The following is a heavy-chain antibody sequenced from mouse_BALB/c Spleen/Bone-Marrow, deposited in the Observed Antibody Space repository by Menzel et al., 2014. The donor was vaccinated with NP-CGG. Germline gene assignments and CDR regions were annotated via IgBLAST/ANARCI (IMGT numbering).Heavy chain of an antibody. D-gene: IGHD1-1*01. CDR2: IWAGGSM. J-gene: IGHJ4*01. V-gene: IGHV2-9*02. CDR1: EFSLSSYG. Sequence: VHLVESGPGLVAPSQSLSITCTVSEFSLSSYGVHWVRQPPGKGLEWLGLIWAGGSMLYNSALMSRLSISKDNSKSQVFLKMKSLQKDDTAMYYCAREGRGNYGSSGYAMDYWGQGTSVTVSS. CDR3: AREGRGNYGSSGYAMDY.